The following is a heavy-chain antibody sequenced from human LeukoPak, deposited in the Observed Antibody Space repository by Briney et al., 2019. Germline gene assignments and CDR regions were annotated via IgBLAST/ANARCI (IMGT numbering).Heavy chain of an antibody. D-gene: IGHD1/OR15-1a*01. CDR1: GGSISSYY. Sequence: PSETLSLTCTVSGGSISSYYWSWIRQPPGKGLEWIGYIYYSGSTNYNPSLKSRVTISVDTSKNQFSLKLSSVTAADTAVYYCARDRNWKNGDDAFDIWGQGTMVTVSS. J-gene: IGHJ3*02. CDR2: IYYSGST. V-gene: IGHV4-59*01. CDR3: ARDRNWKNGDDAFDI.